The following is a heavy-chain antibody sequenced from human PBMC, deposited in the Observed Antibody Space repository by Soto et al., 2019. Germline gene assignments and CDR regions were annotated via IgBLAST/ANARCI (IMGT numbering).Heavy chain of an antibody. J-gene: IGHJ5*02. CDR1: GGSISSGGYY. CDR2: IYYSGST. Sequence: PSETLSLTCTVSGGSISSGGYYWSWIRQHPGKGLEWIGYIYYSGSTYYNPSLKSRVTISVDTSKNQFSLKLSSVTAADTAVYYCARSPYYYDSSGYGRNWFDPWGQGTLVTVS. CDR3: ARSPYYYDSSGYGRNWFDP. D-gene: IGHD3-22*01. V-gene: IGHV4-31*03.